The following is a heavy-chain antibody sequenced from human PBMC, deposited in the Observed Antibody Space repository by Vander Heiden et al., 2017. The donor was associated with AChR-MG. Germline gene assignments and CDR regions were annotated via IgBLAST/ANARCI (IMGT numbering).Heavy chain of an antibody. CDR2: ISGSGGST. Sequence: EVQLLESGGGLVQPGGSLRLSCAASGFTFSSYAMRWVRQAPGKGLEWVSAISGSGGSTYYADSVKGRFTISRDNSKNTLYLQMNSLRAEDTAVYYCAKEMVYAIRGHDAFDIWGQGTMVTVSS. V-gene: IGHV3-23*01. CDR3: AKEMVYAIRGHDAFDI. D-gene: IGHD2-8*01. J-gene: IGHJ3*02. CDR1: GFTFSSYA.